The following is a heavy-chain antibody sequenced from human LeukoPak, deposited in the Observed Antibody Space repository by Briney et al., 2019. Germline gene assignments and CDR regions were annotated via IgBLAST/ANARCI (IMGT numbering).Heavy chain of an antibody. Sequence: GESLKISCKGSGYSFTSYWIGWVRQMPGEGLEWMGIIYPGDSDTRYSPPFQGQVTISADKSISTAYLQWSSLKASDTAMYYCARLLGYCSSTSCYTFWFDPWGQGTLVTVSS. CDR1: GYSFTSYW. J-gene: IGHJ5*02. D-gene: IGHD2-2*02. CDR2: IYPGDSDT. V-gene: IGHV5-51*01. CDR3: ARLLGYCSSTSCYTFWFDP.